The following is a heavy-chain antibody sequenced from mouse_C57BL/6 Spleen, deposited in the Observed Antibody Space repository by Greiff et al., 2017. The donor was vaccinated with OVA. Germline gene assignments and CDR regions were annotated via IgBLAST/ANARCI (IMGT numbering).Heavy chain of an antibody. CDR3: ARSGGTGSAWFAY. Sequence: EVQRVESGGGLVQPGGSLSLSCAASGFTFTDYYMSWVRQPPGKALEWLGFIRNKANGYTTEYSASVKGRFTISRDNSQSILYLQMNALRAEDSATYYCARSGGTGSAWFAYWGQGTLVTVSA. J-gene: IGHJ3*01. V-gene: IGHV7-3*01. CDR1: GFTFTDYY. D-gene: IGHD4-1*01. CDR2: IRNKANGYTT.